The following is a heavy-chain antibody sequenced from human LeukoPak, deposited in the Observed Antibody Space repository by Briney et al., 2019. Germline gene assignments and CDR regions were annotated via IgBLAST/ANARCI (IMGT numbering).Heavy chain of an antibody. Sequence: GGSLRLSCAASGFTLSSFSMHWVRQSSGRGLEYVSAINYKGGSTYYADSVKGRFTISRDNSKNTLYLQMASLRDEDMGVYYCARVGPSTAFDYWGQGTLVTVSS. CDR2: INYKGGST. V-gene: IGHV3-64*02. J-gene: IGHJ4*02. CDR3: ARVGPSTAFDY. CDR1: GFTLSSFS.